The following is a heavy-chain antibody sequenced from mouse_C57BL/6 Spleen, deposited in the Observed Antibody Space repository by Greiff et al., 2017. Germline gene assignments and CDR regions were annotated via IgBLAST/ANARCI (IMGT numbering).Heavy chain of an antibody. CDR2: IWGVGST. CDR3: ARETGTGYFDY. J-gene: IGHJ2*01. CDR1: GFSLTSYG. D-gene: IGHD4-1*01. V-gene: IGHV2-6*01. Sequence: VQRVESGPGLVAPSQSLSITCTVSGFSLTSYGVDWVRQSPGKGLEWLGVIWGVGSTNYNSALKSRLSISKDNSKSQVFLKMNSLQTDDTAMYYCARETGTGYFDYWGQGTTLTVSS.